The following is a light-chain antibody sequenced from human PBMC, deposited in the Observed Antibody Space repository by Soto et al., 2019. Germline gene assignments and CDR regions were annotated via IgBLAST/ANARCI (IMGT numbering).Light chain of an antibody. CDR3: QQYYSTPWT. J-gene: IGKJ1*01. CDR2: CPS. V-gene: IGKV4-1*01. CDR1: QSVLYSSNNKNY. Sequence: DIVMTQSPDSLAVSLGERATINCKSSQSVLYSSNNKNYLAWYQHKLGQPPKLLIYCPSTRESGVPDRFSGSGSGTDFTLTISSLQAEDVAVYYCQQYYSTPWTFGQGTKVDIK.